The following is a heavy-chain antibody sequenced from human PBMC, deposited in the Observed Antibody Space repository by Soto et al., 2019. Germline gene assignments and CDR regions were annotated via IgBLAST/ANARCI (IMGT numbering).Heavy chain of an antibody. CDR3: ARALEYSSSSRYYYYMDV. J-gene: IGHJ6*03. Sequence: GGSLRLSCAASGFTFSSYSMNWVRQAPGKGLEWVSSISSSSSYIYYADSVKGRFTISRDNAKNSLYLQMNSLRAEDTAVYYWARALEYSSSSRYYYYMDVWGKGTTVTVSS. CDR2: ISSSSSYI. D-gene: IGHD6-6*01. V-gene: IGHV3-21*01. CDR1: GFTFSSYS.